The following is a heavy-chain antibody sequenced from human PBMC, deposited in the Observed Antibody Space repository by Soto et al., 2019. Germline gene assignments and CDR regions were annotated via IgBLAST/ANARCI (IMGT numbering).Heavy chain of an antibody. CDR1: GGSVSSNIYY. Sequence: SETPSLTCSVSGGSVSSNIYYWTWIRQHPGKGPEWIGHIYYSGSTYYNPSLKSRVTISLDMSKNQFSLKLTSVSAADTAVYYCARGYDYDSGGYLFDYWGQGTLVTVSS. V-gene: IGHV4-31*03. CDR2: IYYSGST. J-gene: IGHJ4*02. CDR3: ARGYDYDSGGYLFDY. D-gene: IGHD3-22*01.